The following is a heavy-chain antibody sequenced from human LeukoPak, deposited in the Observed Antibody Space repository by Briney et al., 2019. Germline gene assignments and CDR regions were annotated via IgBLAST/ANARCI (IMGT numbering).Heavy chain of an antibody. CDR3: AKDAVAPGSGGDFFDY. CDR2: FTASGAST. V-gene: IGHV3-23*01. D-gene: IGHD3-10*01. Sequence: GGSLRLSCAASGFTFSSYAVTWVRQAPGKGLEWVSTFTASGASTYYADSVKGRFTISRDNSKNTLYLQVNSLRAEDTAVYYCAKDAVAPGSGGDFFDYWGQGTLVTVSP. CDR1: GFTFSSYA. J-gene: IGHJ4*02.